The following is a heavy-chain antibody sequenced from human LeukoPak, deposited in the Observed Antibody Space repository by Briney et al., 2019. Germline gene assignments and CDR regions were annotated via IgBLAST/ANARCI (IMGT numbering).Heavy chain of an antibody. CDR1: GGSISSSSYY. Sequence: MASETLSLTCTVSGGSISSSSYYWGWIRQPPGKGLEWIGEINHSGSTNYNPSLKSRVTITVDTSKNQFSLKLSSVTAADTAVYYCARGPEVLWFRAGMDVWGQGTTVTVSS. CDR2: INHSGST. CDR3: ARGPEVLWFRAGMDV. J-gene: IGHJ6*02. D-gene: IGHD3-10*01. V-gene: IGHV4-39*07.